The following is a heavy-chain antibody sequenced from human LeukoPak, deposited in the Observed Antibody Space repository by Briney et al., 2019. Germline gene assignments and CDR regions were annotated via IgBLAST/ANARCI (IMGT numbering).Heavy chain of an antibody. CDR3: TTVTMVRDYDY. V-gene: IGHV3-15*01. Sequence: GGSLRLSCAASGFPFSDDWMSWVRQAPGKGLECVGRIKKKADGGTTDYAAPVKGRFSISRDDSKNMLYLEMNNLKIEDTAVYYCTTVTMVRDYDYWGQGTLVTVSS. J-gene: IGHJ4*02. CDR1: GFPFSDDW. CDR2: IKKKADGGTT. D-gene: IGHD3-10*01.